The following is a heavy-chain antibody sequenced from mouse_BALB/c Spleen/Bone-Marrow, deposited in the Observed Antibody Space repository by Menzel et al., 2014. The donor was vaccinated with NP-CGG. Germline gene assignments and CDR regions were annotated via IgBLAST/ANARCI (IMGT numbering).Heavy chain of an antibody. CDR1: GYTFTNSW. CDR2: IHPNSGNT. Sequence: VQLQQSGSVLVRPGASVKPSCKASGYTFTNSWIHWAKQRPGQGLEWIGEIHPNSGNTNYNEKFKGKATLTVDTSSSTAYVDLSSLAPEDSAVYYCARHHRFAYYFDYWGQGTTLTVSS. J-gene: IGHJ2*01. CDR3: ARHHRFAYYFDY. V-gene: IGHV1S130*01.